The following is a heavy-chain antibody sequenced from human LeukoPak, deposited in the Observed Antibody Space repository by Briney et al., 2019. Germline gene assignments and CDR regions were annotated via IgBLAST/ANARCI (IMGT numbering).Heavy chain of an antibody. CDR3: ARGQLVSGWFDP. V-gene: IGHV3-64*01. CDR2: ISSNGGST. Sequence: GRSLRLSCAASGFTFSSYGMHWVRQAPGKGLEYVSAISSNGGSTYYANSVKGRFTISRDNSKNTLYLQMGSLRAEDMAVYYCARGQLVSGWFDPWGQGTLVTVSS. D-gene: IGHD6-13*01. J-gene: IGHJ5*02. CDR1: GFTFSSYG.